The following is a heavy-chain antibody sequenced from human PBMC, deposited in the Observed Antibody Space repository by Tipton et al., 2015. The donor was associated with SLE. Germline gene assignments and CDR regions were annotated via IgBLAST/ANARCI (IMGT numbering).Heavy chain of an antibody. CDR3: AREVHSGNYYNYWYFDL. Sequence: LRLSCTVSGGSISSGSYYWSWIRQPAGKGLEWIGHIYIDGSTNYNPSLKSRVSFSIDTSKHQFSLKLNSVTAADTAMYYCAREVHSGNYYNYWYFDLWGRGTLVTVSS. D-gene: IGHD5-12*01. J-gene: IGHJ2*01. V-gene: IGHV4-61*09. CDR2: IYIDGST. CDR1: GGSISSGSYY.